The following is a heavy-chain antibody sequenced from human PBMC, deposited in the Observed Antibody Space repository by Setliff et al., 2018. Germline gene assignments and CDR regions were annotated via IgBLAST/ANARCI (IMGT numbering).Heavy chain of an antibody. CDR1: GGAFSNYG. CDR3: AREGVDSRSSTDYRYYMDV. CDR2: IIPIFGTT. Sequence: ASVKVSCKASGGAFSNYGITWVRQAPGQGLEWMGGIIPIFGTTNYAQKFQGRATIITDESTSTAYMELSSLRSEDTAVYYCAREGVDSRSSTDYRYYMDVWGKGTTVTVSS. D-gene: IGHD6-6*01. V-gene: IGHV1-69*05. J-gene: IGHJ6*03.